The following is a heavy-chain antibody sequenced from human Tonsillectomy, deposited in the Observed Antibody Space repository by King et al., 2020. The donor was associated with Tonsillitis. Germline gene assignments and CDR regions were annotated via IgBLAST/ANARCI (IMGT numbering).Heavy chain of an antibody. CDR2: IDLDDDK. J-gene: IGHJ4*02. CDR3: VRTRPSILGCPLEY. CDR1: GFSLSTSGMC. D-gene: IGHD5-24*01. V-gene: IGHV2-70*04. Sequence: TLKESGPALVKPTQTLTLTCTFSGFSLSTSGMCVSWIRQPPGKALEWLARIDLDDDKFYSSSLRIRLTISKDTSKNQVVLTMTNMDPVDTATYYCVRTRPSILGCPLEYWGQGTLGTVSS.